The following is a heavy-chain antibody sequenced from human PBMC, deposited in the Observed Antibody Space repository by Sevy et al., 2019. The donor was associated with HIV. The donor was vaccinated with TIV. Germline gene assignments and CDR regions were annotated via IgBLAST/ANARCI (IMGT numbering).Heavy chain of an antibody. Sequence: SETLSLTCTVSGGSISSGAYYWSWIRQHPGTGLECIGYIYYTGSTYHNPSLRSRVTMSVDTSKNQFSLRLRSVTAADTAVYYCARNKSRREGEYWFDPWGQGTLVTVSS. CDR1: GGSISSGAYY. V-gene: IGHV4-31*03. D-gene: IGHD1-26*01. J-gene: IGHJ5*02. CDR3: ARNKSRREGEYWFDP. CDR2: IYYTGST.